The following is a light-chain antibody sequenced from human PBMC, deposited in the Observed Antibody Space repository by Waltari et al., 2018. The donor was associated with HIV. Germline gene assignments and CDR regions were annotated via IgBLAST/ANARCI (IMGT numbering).Light chain of an antibody. CDR2: GAS. CDR3: QQYIEWPVT. J-gene: IGKJ1*01. V-gene: IGKV3D-15*01. CDR1: RAVSSN. Sequence: EIVMTQSPATVSLSPGDRISLACRASRAVSSNLAWYQQKPGQAPRLLLFGASTRATGVPTRFSGSGFGTDFTLTISSLQSEDFAMYYCQQYIEWPVTFGPGTKVQMK.